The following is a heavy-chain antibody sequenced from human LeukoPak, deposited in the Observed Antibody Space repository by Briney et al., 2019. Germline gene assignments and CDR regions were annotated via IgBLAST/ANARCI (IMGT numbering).Heavy chain of an antibody. V-gene: IGHV1-3*04. Sequence: ASVKVSCKTSGHIFTTHYIHWMRQAPGQRLEWLGRVNTDNTKSEYSQKFQGRVTITRDASASTAYMELSSLRSEDTAVYYCARDGGPILEWLLQAVNYYYYGMDVWGQGTTVTVSS. D-gene: IGHD3-3*01. CDR2: VNTDNTKS. J-gene: IGHJ6*02. CDR1: GHIFTTHY. CDR3: ARDGGPILEWLLQAVNYYYYGMDV.